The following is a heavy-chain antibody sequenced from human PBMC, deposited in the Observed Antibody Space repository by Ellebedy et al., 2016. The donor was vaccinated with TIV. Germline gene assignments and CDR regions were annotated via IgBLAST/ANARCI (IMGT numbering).Heavy chain of an antibody. CDR2: IYHGGSQK. CDR1: GFRFRSYW. CDR3: ARRGSYGDYAVQINSWFDR. J-gene: IGHJ5*02. Sequence: GESLKISCAASGFRFRSYWMSWVRQAPGKGLEWVANIYHGGSQKYYVDSVKGRFTIPRDNAKNSLYLQMDSLSAEDTAEYYCARRGSYGDYAVQINSWFDRWGQGTLVTVSS. D-gene: IGHD4-17*01. V-gene: IGHV3-7*01.